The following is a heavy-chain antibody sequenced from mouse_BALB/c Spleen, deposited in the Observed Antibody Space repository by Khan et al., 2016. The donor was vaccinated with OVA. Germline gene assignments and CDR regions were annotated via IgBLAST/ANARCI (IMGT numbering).Heavy chain of an antibody. Sequence: QVQLQQSGPELVKPGASLRISCKASGYAFTTYYIHWVRQRPGQGLEWIGWIYPGNGNTKYNEKFKGKATLTADKSSSTAYMQLISLTSEDSAVXYYAREDYFVEDAMDYWGQGTSVTVSS. J-gene: IGHJ4*01. V-gene: IGHV1S56*01. CDR2: IYPGNGNT. D-gene: IGHD1-1*01. CDR1: GYAFTTYY. CDR3: AREDYFVEDAMDY.